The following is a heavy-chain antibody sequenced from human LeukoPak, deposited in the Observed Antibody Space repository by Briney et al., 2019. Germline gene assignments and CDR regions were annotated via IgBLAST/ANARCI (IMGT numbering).Heavy chain of an antibody. CDR1: GYTFTSYA. D-gene: IGHD3-10*01. J-gene: IGHJ4*02. Sequence: GASVNVSCKASGYTFTSYAMHWVRQAPGQMLEWMGWINAGNGNTKYSQKFQGRVTITRDTSASTAYMELSSLRSEDTAVYYCARATPPYGSGSYVLGYWGQGTLVTVSS. CDR2: INAGNGNT. CDR3: ARATPPYGSGSYVLGY. V-gene: IGHV1-3*01.